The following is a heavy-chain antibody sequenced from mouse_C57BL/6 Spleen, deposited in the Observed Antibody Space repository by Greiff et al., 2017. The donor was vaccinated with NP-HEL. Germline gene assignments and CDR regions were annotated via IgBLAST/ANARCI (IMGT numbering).Heavy chain of an antibody. CDR2: ISSGSSTI. CDR1: GFTFSDYG. Sequence: EVKVVESGGGLVKPGGSLKLSCAASGFTFSDYGMHWVRQAPEKGLEWVAYISSGSSTIYSADTVKGRFTISRDNAKNTLFLQMTSLRSEDTAMYYCARNYYGSSLYFDVWGTGTTVTVSS. V-gene: IGHV5-17*01. CDR3: ARNYYGSSLYFDV. D-gene: IGHD1-1*01. J-gene: IGHJ1*03.